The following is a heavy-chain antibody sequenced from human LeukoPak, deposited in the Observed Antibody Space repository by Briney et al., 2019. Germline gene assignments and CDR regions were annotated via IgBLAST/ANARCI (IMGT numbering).Heavy chain of an antibody. J-gene: IGHJ4*02. CDR2: ISSSSSYI. CDR1: GFTFSSYS. Sequence: PGGSLRLSCAASGFTFSSYSMNWVRQAPGKGLEWVSSISSSSSYIYYADSVKGRFTISRDNAKNSLYLQMNSLRAEDTAVYYCAKFSEYDSSGYNPSYYFDYWGQGTLVTVSS. CDR3: AKFSEYDSSGYNPSYYFDY. V-gene: IGHV3-21*01. D-gene: IGHD3-22*01.